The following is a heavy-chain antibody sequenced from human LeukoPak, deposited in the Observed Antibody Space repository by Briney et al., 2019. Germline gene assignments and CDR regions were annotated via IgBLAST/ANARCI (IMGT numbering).Heavy chain of an antibody. CDR3: AKSYCSSNTPCYLKWFEP. Sequence: PGGSLRLSCAASGFTFSNYDMHWVRQAADKGLEWVALISYDGSEEYYVDSVKGRFTISRDNSKNTVYLQMDSLRAEDTAVYYCAKSYCSSNTPCYLKWFEPWGQGTLVSVSS. J-gene: IGHJ5*02. D-gene: IGHD2-2*01. CDR2: ISYDGSEE. CDR1: GFTFSNYD. V-gene: IGHV3-30*18.